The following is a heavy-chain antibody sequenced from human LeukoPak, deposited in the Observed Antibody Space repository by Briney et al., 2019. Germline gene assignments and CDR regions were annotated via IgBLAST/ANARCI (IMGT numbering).Heavy chain of an antibody. CDR2: INPNSGGT. CDR1: GYTFTGYY. Sequence: GASVKVSCKASGYTFTGYYMHWVRQAPGQGLEWMGWINPNSGGTNYAQKFQGRVTMTRDTSITTAYMELSRLRSDDTAVYYCARGIAARAVMDAFDIWGEETMVTVSS. D-gene: IGHD6-6*01. CDR3: ARGIAARAVMDAFDI. J-gene: IGHJ3*02. V-gene: IGHV1-2*02.